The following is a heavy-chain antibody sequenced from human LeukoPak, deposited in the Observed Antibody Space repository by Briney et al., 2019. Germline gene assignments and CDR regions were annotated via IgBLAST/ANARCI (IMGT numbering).Heavy chain of an antibody. V-gene: IGHV4-4*07. D-gene: IGHD2-15*01. CDR1: GGSISSYY. J-gene: IGHJ4*02. Sequence: PSGTLSLTCTVSGGSISSYYWSWIRQPAGKGLEWIGRIYTSGSTNYNPSLKSRVTMSVDTSKNQFSLKLSSVTAADTAVYYCARDGCSGGSCPGTDYWGQGTLVTVSS. CDR2: IYTSGST. CDR3: ARDGCSGGSCPGTDY.